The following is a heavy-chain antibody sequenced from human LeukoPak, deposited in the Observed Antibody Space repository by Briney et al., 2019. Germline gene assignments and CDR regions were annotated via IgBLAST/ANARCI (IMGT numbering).Heavy chain of an antibody. V-gene: IGHV4-59*01. CDR1: GGSFSGYY. CDR2: IYYSGST. CDR3: TRRRYFDY. J-gene: IGHJ4*02. Sequence: PSETLSLTCAVYGGSFSGYYWSWIRQPPGKGLEWIGYIYYSGSTNYNPSLKSRVTISVDTSKNQFSLKLSSVTAADTAVYYCTRRRYFDYWGQGTLVTVSS.